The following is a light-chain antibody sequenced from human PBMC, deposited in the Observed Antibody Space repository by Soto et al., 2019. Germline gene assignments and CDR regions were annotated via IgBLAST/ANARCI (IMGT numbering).Light chain of an antibody. Sequence: QSVLTQPPSVSEAPRQRVTISCSGSSSNIGNNAVNWYQQLPGKAPKLLIYYDDLLPSGVSDRFSGSKSGTSASLAISGLQSDDEAAYYCAAWDVSLNGPVFGGGTKLTVL. CDR2: YDD. CDR1: SSNIGNNA. CDR3: AAWDVSLNGPV. J-gene: IGLJ2*01. V-gene: IGLV1-36*01.